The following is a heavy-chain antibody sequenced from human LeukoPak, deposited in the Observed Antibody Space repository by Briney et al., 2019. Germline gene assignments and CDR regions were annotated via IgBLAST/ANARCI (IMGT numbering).Heavy chain of an antibody. D-gene: IGHD3-9*01. CDR3: ARLRRYFGWLFPDY. V-gene: IGHV4-59*08. Sequence: SETLSLTCTVSGGSISSYYWSWIRQPPGKGLEWIGYIYYSGSTNYNPSLKSRVTISVDTSKNQLSLKLSSVTAADTAVYYCARLRRYFGWLFPDYWGQGTLVTVSS. J-gene: IGHJ4*02. CDR1: GGSISSYY. CDR2: IYYSGST.